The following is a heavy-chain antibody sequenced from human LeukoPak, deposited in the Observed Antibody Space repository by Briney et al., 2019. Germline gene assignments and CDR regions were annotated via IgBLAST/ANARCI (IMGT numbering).Heavy chain of an antibody. CDR1: GGSITTYY. CDR3: AREESDAFDI. CDR2: IYHSGST. D-gene: IGHD2/OR15-2a*01. V-gene: IGHV4-59*12. Sequence: SETLSLTCTVSGGSITTYYWAWIRQTPGKGLEWIGYIYHSGSTYYNPSLKSRVTISVDRSKNQFSLKLSSVTAADTAVYYCAREESDAFDIWGQGTMVTVSS. J-gene: IGHJ3*02.